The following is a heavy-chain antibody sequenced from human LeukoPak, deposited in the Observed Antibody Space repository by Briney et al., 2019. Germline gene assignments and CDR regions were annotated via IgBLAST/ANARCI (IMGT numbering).Heavy chain of an antibody. J-gene: IGHJ4*02. CDR2: INPSGGST. D-gene: IGHD6-13*01. V-gene: IGHV1-46*01. CDR1: GYTFIIYY. Sequence: ASVKVSCEASGYTFIIYYLHWVRQAPGQGLEWMGIINPSGGSTNYAQKFQGRVTMTRDTSTSTVYMELSSLRSEDTAVYYCARETIATTVNYFDNWGQGTLVTVSS. CDR3: ARETIATTVNYFDN.